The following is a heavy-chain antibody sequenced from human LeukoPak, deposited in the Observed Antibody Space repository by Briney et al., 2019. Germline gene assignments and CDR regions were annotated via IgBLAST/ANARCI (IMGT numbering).Heavy chain of an antibody. CDR1: GFTVSSNY. CDR3: ASHLEDILTGYYPGAFDI. Sequence: GGSLRLSCAASGFTVSSNYMSWVRQAPGKGLEWVSVIYSGGSTYYADSVKGRFTISRDNSKNTLYLQMNSLRAEDTAVYYCASHLEDILTGYYPGAFDIWGQGTMVTVSS. J-gene: IGHJ3*02. V-gene: IGHV3-53*01. D-gene: IGHD3-9*01. CDR2: IYSGGST.